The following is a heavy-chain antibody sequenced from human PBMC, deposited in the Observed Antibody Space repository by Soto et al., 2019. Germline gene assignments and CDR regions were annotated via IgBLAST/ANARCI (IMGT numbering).Heavy chain of an antibody. D-gene: IGHD2-2*01. J-gene: IGHJ6*02. CDR1: GGTFSRHS. V-gene: IGHV1-69*08. CDR2: FMPFFDIA. Sequence: QVQLVQSGAEVKKPGSSVKVSCKASGGTFSRHSITWVRQAPGHGLEWMGRFMPFFDIASYAPKFQGRVTITADKSTSTADMERSSLRSEDTAVYYCAREDRDRASALVTAAIDGMDVWGQGTTVTVSS. CDR3: AREDRDRASALVTAAIDGMDV.